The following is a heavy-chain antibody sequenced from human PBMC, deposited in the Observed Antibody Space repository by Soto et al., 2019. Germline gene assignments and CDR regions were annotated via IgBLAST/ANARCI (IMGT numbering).Heavy chain of an antibody. CDR3: AKDHSVRAAAGSVGIRKNYYYYGMDV. Sequence: PGGSLRLSCAASGFTISSYWMTWVRQAPGKGLEWVAVISYDGSNKYYADSVKGRFTISRDNSKNTLYLQMNSLRAEDTAVYYCAKDHSVRAAAGSVGIRKNYYYYGMDVWGQGTTVTVSS. CDR2: ISYDGSNK. V-gene: IGHV3-30*18. J-gene: IGHJ6*02. D-gene: IGHD6-13*01. CDR1: GFTISSYW.